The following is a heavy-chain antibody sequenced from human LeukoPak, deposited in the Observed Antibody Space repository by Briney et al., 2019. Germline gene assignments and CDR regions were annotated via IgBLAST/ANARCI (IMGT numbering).Heavy chain of an antibody. V-gene: IGHV3-30-3*01. J-gene: IGHJ4*02. CDR2: ISYDGNNQ. D-gene: IGHD6-13*01. CDR1: GFTFSTYT. CDR3: ARDGVDAGIYFDC. Sequence: GGSLRLSCAASGFTFSTYTMHWVRQAPGKGLEWLAVISYDGNNQYYADSVKGRFTISRDNSKDTLYLQMNSLRAEDTAVYYCARDGVDAGIYFDCWGQGTLVTVSS.